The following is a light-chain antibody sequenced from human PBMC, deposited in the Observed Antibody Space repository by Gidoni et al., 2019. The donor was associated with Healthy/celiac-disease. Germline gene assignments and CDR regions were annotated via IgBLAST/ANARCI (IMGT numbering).Light chain of an antibody. V-gene: IGKV1-9*01. CDR1: QDIDSY. CDR3: QQHDQYGFT. J-gene: IGKJ3*01. CDR2: DAS. Sequence: DIPLTQSPSFLSASVGDRVTITCRASQDIDSYLAWYQQKPGEAPKLLIYDASTLQSAVPSRFSGSGSGTDFTLTISSLQPEDTATYYCQQHDQYGFTFGPGTEVDIK.